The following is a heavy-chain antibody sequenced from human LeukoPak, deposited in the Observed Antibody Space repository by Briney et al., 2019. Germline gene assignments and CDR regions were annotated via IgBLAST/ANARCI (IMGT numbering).Heavy chain of an antibody. CDR3: GRGRTYYDILAGQYFDF. J-gene: IGHJ4*02. CDR2: IKQDRSEK. Sequence: GGSLRLSCAASGFTFSSYWMSWVRQAPGKGLEWVANIKQDRSEKYYVDSVKGRFTISRDNAKHSLYLQMNSRRSEEMAVYYCGRGRTYYDILAGQYFDFWGQGTLHSVPS. CDR1: GFTFSSYW. D-gene: IGHD3-9*01. V-gene: IGHV3-7*01.